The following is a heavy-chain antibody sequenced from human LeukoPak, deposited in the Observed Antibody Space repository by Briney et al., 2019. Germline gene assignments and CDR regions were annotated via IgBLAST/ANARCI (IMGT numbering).Heavy chain of an antibody. CDR3: ARDINYDFWSGYISTLDNDY. V-gene: IGHV3-21*01. CDR1: GFTFSSYS. Sequence: GGSLRLSCAASGFTFSSYSMNWVRQAPGKGLEWVSSISGSSSYIYYADSVKGRFTISRDNAKNSLYLQMNSLRAEDTAVYYCARDINYDFWSGYISTLDNDYWGQGTLVTVSS. CDR2: ISGSSSYI. D-gene: IGHD3-3*01. J-gene: IGHJ4*02.